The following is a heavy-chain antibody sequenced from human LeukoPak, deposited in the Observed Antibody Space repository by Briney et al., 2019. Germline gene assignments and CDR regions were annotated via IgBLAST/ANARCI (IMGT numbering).Heavy chain of an antibody. J-gene: IGHJ4*02. CDR3: ARVMVGITDN. V-gene: IGHV4-34*01. D-gene: IGHD3-10*01. CDR2: INHSGST. CDR1: GGSFSGYY. Sequence: SETLSLTCAVYGGSFSGYYWSWSRQPPGKGLEWIGEINHSGSTNYNPSLKSRVTISVDTSKNQFSLKLSSVTAADTAVYYCARVMVGITDNWGQGTLVTVSS.